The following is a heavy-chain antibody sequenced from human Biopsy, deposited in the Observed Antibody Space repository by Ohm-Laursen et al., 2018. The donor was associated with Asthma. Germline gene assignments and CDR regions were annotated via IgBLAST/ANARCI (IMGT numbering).Heavy chain of an antibody. Sequence: SLRLSCSASGFTISTYWMHWVRQAPGKGLVWVSRISSDGRSTHYADSVKGRFTISRDNSKNTLDLQMNSLRAEDTAVYYCGRDYPLVDWGQGTLVTVSS. CDR1: GFTISTYW. J-gene: IGHJ4*02. CDR2: ISSDGRST. CDR3: GRDYPLVD. V-gene: IGHV3-74*01. D-gene: IGHD2-15*01.